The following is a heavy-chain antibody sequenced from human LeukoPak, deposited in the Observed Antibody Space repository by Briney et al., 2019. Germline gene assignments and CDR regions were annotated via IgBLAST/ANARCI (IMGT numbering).Heavy chain of an antibody. CDR2: IYYSGST. CDR3: AMIVVVTLHFDY. Sequence: SETLSLTCTVSGGSISSGDYYWSWIRQPPGKGLEWIGYIYYSGSTYYNPSLKSRVTISVDTSKNQFSLKLSSVTAADTAVYYCAMIVVVTLHFDYWGQGTLVTVSS. CDR1: GGSISSGDYY. V-gene: IGHV4-30-4*01. J-gene: IGHJ4*02. D-gene: IGHD3-22*01.